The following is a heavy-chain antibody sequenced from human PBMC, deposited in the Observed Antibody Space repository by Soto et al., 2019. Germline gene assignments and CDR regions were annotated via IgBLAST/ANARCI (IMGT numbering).Heavy chain of an antibody. D-gene: IGHD3-22*01. J-gene: IGHJ5*02. V-gene: IGHV1-18*01. Sequence: QVQLVQSGAEVKKPGASVKVSCKASGYTFTSDGISWVRRAAGQGLEWMGWISAYNVNTNYAQKLQGRVTMTTDTSTSTAYMELRSLRSDDTAVYYCAREGAASSGYESEHWFDPWGQGTLVTVSS. CDR2: ISAYNVNT. CDR1: GYTFTSDG. CDR3: AREGAASSGYESEHWFDP.